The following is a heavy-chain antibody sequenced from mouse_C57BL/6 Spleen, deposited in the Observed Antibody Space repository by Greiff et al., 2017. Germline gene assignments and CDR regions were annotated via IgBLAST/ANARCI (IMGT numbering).Heavy chain of an antibody. CDR1: GYTFTSYT. J-gene: IGHJ3*01. CDR3: ARCGSSFAWLAY. D-gene: IGHD1-1*01. V-gene: IGHV1-4*01. CDR2: INPSSGYT. Sequence: VQLQQSGAELARPGASVKMSCKASGYTFTSYTMPWVQQRPGQGLEWIGYINPSSGYTKYNQKFKDKATLTADKASSTAYMQLSSLTSEDSAVYYCARCGSSFAWLAYWGQGTLVTVSA.